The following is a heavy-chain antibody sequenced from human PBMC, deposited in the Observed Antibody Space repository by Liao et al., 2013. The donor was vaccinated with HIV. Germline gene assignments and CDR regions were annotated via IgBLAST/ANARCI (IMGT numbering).Heavy chain of an antibody. J-gene: IGHJ4*02. CDR2: INHSGST. D-gene: IGHD2-2*01. V-gene: IGHV4-34*01. CDR1: DESFSGFY. CDR3: ARQGGXRVDGVVLPTAMGY. Sequence: QVQLQQWGAGLLKPSETLSLTCAVFDESFSGFYWSWIRQPPGRGLEWIGEINHSGSTNYNPSLKSRVTMSVDTSKNQFTLNLISVSAADTALYYCARQGGXRVDGVVLPTAMGYWGQGNPRSPSPQ.